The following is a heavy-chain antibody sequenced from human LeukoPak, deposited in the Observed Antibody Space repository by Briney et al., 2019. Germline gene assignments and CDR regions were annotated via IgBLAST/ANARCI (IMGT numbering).Heavy chain of an antibody. Sequence: GASVNVSCKASGYTFTSYYMHWVRQAPGQGLEWMGIINPSGGSTSYAQKFQGRVTMTRDTSTSTVYMELSSLRSEDTAVYYCARDEAMVYYYYGMDVWGQGTTVTVSS. CDR1: GYTFTSYY. J-gene: IGHJ6*02. CDR2: INPSGGST. CDR3: ARDEAMVYYYYGMDV. V-gene: IGHV1-46*01. D-gene: IGHD5-18*01.